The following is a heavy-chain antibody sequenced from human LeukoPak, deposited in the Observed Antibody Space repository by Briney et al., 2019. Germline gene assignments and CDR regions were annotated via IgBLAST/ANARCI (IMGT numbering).Heavy chain of an antibody. CDR3: ASAINSGYYLVDS. CDR1: GFTFSAYG. J-gene: IGHJ4*02. D-gene: IGHD5-12*01. Sequence: GGSLRLSCAASGFTFSAYGMHWVRQAPGKGLVWVSRINGDGSSTSYADSVKGRFTISRDNAKNTLYLQMNSLRAEDTAVYYCASAINSGYYLVDSWGQGTLVTVSS. CDR2: INGDGSST. V-gene: IGHV3-74*01.